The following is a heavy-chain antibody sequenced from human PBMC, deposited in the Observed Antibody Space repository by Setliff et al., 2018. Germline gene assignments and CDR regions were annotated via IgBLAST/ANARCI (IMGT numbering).Heavy chain of an antibody. CDR3: ARENGYCSGGACYFMFDY. CDR1: GGSISSGGYY. J-gene: IGHJ4*02. V-gene: IGHV4-61*08. D-gene: IGHD2-15*01. CDR2: IHFSGTT. Sequence: SETLSLTCTVSGGSISSGGYYWSWIRQHPGKGLEWIGYIHFSGTTNYNPYLKSRVTLSLDTSKNQFSLELSSVTAADTAMYYCARENGYCSGGACYFMFDYWGQGTLVTVSS.